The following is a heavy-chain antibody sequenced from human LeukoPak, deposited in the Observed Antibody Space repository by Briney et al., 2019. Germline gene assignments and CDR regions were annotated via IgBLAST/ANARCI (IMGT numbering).Heavy chain of an antibody. J-gene: IGHJ4*02. CDR3: ARQYGSGCAYTPVVDL. CDR1: GGSISSHYY. CDR2: IYYSGST. Sequence: PSETLSLTCTVSGGSISSHYYWIWIRQPPGKGLEWIGSIYYSGSTYYNPSLKSRVTISVDTSKNQFSLKLSSLTAAETAVYYCARQYGSGCAYTPVVDLWGQGTLVTVSS. D-gene: IGHD3-10*01. V-gene: IGHV4-39*01.